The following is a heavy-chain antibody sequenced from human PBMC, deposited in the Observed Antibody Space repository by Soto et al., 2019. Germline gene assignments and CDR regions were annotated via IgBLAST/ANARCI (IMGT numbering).Heavy chain of an antibody. Sequence: SETLSLTCTVSGGSISSGDYYWSWIRQPPGKGLEWIGYIYYSGSTYYNPSLKSRVTISVDTSKNQFSLKLSSVTAADTAVYYCARITITMIVVVDYWGQGTLVTVSS. CDR1: GGSISSGDYY. J-gene: IGHJ4*02. V-gene: IGHV4-30-4*01. CDR2: IYYSGST. CDR3: ARITITMIVVVDY. D-gene: IGHD3-22*01.